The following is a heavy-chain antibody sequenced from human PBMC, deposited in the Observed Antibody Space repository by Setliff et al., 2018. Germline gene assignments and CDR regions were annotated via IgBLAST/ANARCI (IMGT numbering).Heavy chain of an antibody. Sequence: SETLSLTCTVSGGPISSYYWSWIRQPPGKRLEWIGYIYYSGSTNYNPSLESRVTISVDTSKNQFSLRLNSATAADTAVYYCARLRGAFDYWGQGTLVT. D-gene: IGHD3-16*01. CDR3: ARLRGAFDY. V-gene: IGHV4-59*01. CDR1: GGPISSYY. J-gene: IGHJ4*02. CDR2: IYYSGST.